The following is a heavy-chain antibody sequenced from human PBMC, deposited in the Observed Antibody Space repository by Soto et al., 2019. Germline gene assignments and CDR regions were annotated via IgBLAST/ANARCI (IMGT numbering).Heavy chain of an antibody. V-gene: IGHV4-59*01. CDR1: GGSISSYY. CDR2: IYYSGST. CDR3: ARAYYYDSSGYYYGGYFDY. J-gene: IGHJ4*02. Sequence: SETLSITCTVSGGSISSYYWSWIRQPPGKGLEWIGYIYYSGSTNYNPSLKSRVTISVDTSKNQFSLKLSSVTAADTAVYYCARAYYYDSSGYYYGGYFDYWGQGTLVTVSS. D-gene: IGHD3-22*01.